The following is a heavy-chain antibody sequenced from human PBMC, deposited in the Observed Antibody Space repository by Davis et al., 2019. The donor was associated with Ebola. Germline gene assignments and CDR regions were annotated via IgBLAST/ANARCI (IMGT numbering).Heavy chain of an antibody. D-gene: IGHD1-26*01. CDR1: GYTFTSYG. V-gene: IGHV1-18*04. Sequence: ASVKVSCKTSGYTFTSYGVGWVRQVPGQGLEWMGWISVNNGITNYAQILQGRVTMTTDTSTGTAYMELRSLRSDDTAVYFCARTSIVGTTTTASDIWGQGTKVAVSS. CDR3: ARTSIVGTTTTASDI. CDR2: ISVNNGIT. J-gene: IGHJ3*02.